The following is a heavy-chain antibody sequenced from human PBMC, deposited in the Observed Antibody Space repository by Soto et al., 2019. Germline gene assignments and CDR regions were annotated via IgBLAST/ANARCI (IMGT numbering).Heavy chain of an antibody. Sequence: QVQLVQSGAEVKKPGASVKVSCKASGYTFTSYYMHWVRQAPGQGLEWMGIINPSGGSTSYAQKFQGRVPMARETSTSTVYLEVGSLRSEDTAVYYCARGGGTRITMIVVADLDDAFDIWGQGTMVTVSS. D-gene: IGHD3-22*01. CDR2: INPSGGST. CDR1: GYTFTSYY. CDR3: ARGGGTRITMIVVADLDDAFDI. J-gene: IGHJ3*02. V-gene: IGHV1-46*01.